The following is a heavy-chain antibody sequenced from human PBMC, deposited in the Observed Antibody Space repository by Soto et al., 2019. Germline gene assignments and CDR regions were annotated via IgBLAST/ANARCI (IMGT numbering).Heavy chain of an antibody. V-gene: IGHV4-39*01. J-gene: IGHJ4*02. CDR3: ARNEWLQYEWYFDY. Sequence: QLQLQESGPGLVKPSETLSLTCTVSGGSISSSSYYWGWIRQPPGKGLERIGSIYYSGSTYYNPSLKSRVTLSVDTSKNQFSLKLSSVTAADTAVYYGARNEWLQYEWYFDYWGQGTLVTVSS. CDR2: IYYSGST. CDR1: GGSISSSSYY. D-gene: IGHD3-3*01.